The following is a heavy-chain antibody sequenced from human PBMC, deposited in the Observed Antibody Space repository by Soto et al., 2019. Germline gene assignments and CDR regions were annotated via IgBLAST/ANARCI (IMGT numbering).Heavy chain of an antibody. D-gene: IGHD5-18*01. J-gene: IGHJ6*02. V-gene: IGHV3-21*01. Sequence: EVQLVESGGGLVKPGGSLRLSCAASGFTFSSYGMNWVRQTPGKGLEWVSSISSTSNYIYYADSVKGRFTISRDNAKNSLYLQMNSLRAEDTAVYYCARDQDTSLAIYYYYGMAVWGQGTTVTVSS. CDR2: ISSTSNYI. CDR3: ARDQDTSLAIYYYYGMAV. CDR1: GFTFSSYG.